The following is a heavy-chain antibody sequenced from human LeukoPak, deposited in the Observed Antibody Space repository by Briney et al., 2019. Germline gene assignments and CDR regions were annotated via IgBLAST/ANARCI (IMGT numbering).Heavy chain of an antibody. V-gene: IGHV4-59*01. J-gene: IGHJ4*02. CDR2: VSYSGST. D-gene: IGHD3-10*01. Sequence: ASETLSLTCTVSGGSISSYYWSWTRQPPGEGLEWIGYVSYSGSTNYNPSLKSRVTISVDTSTNQFSLKLSSVTAADTAVYYCARNVGGLRGFEYWGQGTLVTVSS. CDR3: ARNVGGLRGFEY. CDR1: GGSISSYY.